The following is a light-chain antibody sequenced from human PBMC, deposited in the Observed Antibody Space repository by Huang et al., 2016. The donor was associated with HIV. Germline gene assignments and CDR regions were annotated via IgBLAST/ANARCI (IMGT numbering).Light chain of an antibody. CDR3: QQYYASPQT. V-gene: IGKV4-1*01. CDR2: WSS. J-gene: IGKJ1*01. Sequence: DIVMAQSPVSLAVSLGERATLTCRSSQSVFSTSTNKDYLAWFQQKPGQPPKLLLFWSSTREVGVPDRFSGSGSGTHFTFTIANLEADDAAIYYCQQYYASPQTFGQGTRV. CDR1: QSVFSTSTNKDY.